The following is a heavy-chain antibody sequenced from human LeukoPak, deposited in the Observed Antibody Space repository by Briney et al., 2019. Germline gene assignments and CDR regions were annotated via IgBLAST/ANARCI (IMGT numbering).Heavy chain of an antibody. J-gene: IGHJ4*02. CDR2: IWYDGSKE. D-gene: IGHD2-15*01. Sequence: GGSLRLSCAASGXTFSHYGMHWVRQAPGKGLEWVAIIWYDGSKEYYEDSVKGRFTISRDNSKNTLYLQMNSLRAEDTAVYYCARVTCSGGSCYVGLGIDYWGQGTLVTVSS. V-gene: IGHV3-33*01. CDR1: GXTFSHYG. CDR3: ARVTCSGGSCYVGLGIDY.